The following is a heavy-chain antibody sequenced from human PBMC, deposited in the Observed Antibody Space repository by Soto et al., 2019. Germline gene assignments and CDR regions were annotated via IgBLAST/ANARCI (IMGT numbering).Heavy chain of an antibody. CDR2: ISGSGGST. J-gene: IGHJ4*02. CDR1: GFTFSSYA. CDR3: ANAGPFSRIAAAGGTDYYFDY. V-gene: IGHV3-23*01. D-gene: IGHD6-13*01. Sequence: HPGGSLRLSCAASGFTFSSYAMSWVRQAPGKGLEWVSAISGSGGSTYYADSVKGRFTISRDNSKNTLYLQMNSLRAEDTAVYYCANAGPFSRIAAAGGTDYYFDYWGQGTLVTVSS.